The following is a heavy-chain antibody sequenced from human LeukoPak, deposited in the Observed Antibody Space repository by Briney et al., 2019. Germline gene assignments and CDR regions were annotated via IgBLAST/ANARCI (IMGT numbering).Heavy chain of an antibody. CDR1: GGTFSSYA. J-gene: IGHJ4*02. CDR2: IIPIFGTA. V-gene: IGHV1-69*05. D-gene: IGHD6-19*01. Sequence: SVKVSCKASGGTFSSYAISWVRQAPGQGLEWMGGIIPIFGTANYAQKLQGRVTMTTDTSTSTAYMELRSLRSDDTAVYYCARDLKRGYSSGRYSWGTGSSNDYWGQGTLVTVSS. CDR3: ARDLKRGYSSGRYSWGTGSSNDY.